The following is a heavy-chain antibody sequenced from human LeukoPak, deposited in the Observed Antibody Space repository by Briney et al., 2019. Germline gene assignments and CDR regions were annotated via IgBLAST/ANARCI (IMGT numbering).Heavy chain of an antibody. CDR3: TTGNWGPY. J-gene: IGHJ4*02. Sequence: GGSLRLSCATSGFTFSSSWMNWVRQAPGKGLEWVGRIKRKTDAGTTDYAAPVKGRFTISRDDSKNTLYLQMNSLKTEDTAVYYCTTGNWGPYWGQGTLVTVSS. CDR1: GFTFSSSW. CDR2: IKRKTDAGTT. D-gene: IGHD7-27*01. V-gene: IGHV3-15*07.